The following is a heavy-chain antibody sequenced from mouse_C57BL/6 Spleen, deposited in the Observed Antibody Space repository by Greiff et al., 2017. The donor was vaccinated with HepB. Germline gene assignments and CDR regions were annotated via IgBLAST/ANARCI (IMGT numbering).Heavy chain of an antibody. CDR2: ILPGSGST. J-gene: IGHJ1*03. CDR1: GYTFTGYW. D-gene: IGHD2-2*01. CDR3: AGGGGLRPYWYFDV. Sequence: QVQLQQSGAELMKPGASVKLSCKATGYTFTGYWIEWVKQRPGHGLEWIGEILPGSGSTNYNEKFKGKATFTADTSSNTAYMQLSSLTTEDSAIYSWAGGGGLRPYWYFDVWGTGTTVTVSS. V-gene: IGHV1-9*01.